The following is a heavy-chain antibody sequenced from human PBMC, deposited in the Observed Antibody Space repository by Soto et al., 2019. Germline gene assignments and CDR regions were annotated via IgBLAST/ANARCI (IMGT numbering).Heavy chain of an antibody. D-gene: IGHD3-10*01. Sequence: PSETLSLTCAVSGGSISSGGYSWSWIRQPPGKGLEWIGYIYHSGSTYYNPSLKSRVTFFLQMNSLSLDDTAVYYCAKDHSDDSNVRDLGLFDLWGLGSLVTVSS. V-gene: IGHV4-30-2*01. CDR2: IYHSGST. J-gene: IGHJ4*02. CDR3: VRDLGLFDL. CDR1: GGSISSGGYS.